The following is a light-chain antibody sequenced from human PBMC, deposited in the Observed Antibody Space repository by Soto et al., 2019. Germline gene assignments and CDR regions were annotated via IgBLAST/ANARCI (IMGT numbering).Light chain of an antibody. J-gene: IGKJ1*01. CDR1: QGIGSN. Sequence: IQMTQSPSSLSASVGDRVTISCRASQGIGSNLNWYQQKPGKAPNLLIYTVSSLQPGVPSRFSGSGSGTDFTLTISGLQPDDSASYYCQESYSSPWTFGQGTKVEI. CDR2: TVS. V-gene: IGKV1-39*01. CDR3: QESYSSPWT.